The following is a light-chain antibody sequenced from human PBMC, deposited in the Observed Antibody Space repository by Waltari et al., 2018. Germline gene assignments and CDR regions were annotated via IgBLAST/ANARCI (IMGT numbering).Light chain of an antibody. CDR3: QQYNNWPLLT. J-gene: IGKJ4*01. CDR1: QSVATY. Sequence: EIVMTQSPATLSVFPGERATPSCRASQSVATYLAWYQQKPGQAPRLLIYGASTRPTGIPARFSGGGSGTEFTLTISSLQSEDFAVYYCQQYNNWPLLTFGGGTRVEIK. CDR2: GAS. V-gene: IGKV3-15*01.